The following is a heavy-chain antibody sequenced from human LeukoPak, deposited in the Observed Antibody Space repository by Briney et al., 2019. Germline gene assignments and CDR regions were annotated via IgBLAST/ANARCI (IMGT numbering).Heavy chain of an antibody. Sequence: QPGGSRRLSCAASGFTVSSNYFSWVRQAPGKGLEWVSVIYSGGSTSYSDSVKGRFTISRDNSKNTVYLQMNSLRAEDTAVYYCAREEFGDRSGGSCCGFDYWGQGTLVTVST. CDR2: IYSGGST. CDR1: GFTVSSNY. V-gene: IGHV3-53*01. D-gene: IGHD2-15*01. CDR3: AREEFGDRSGGSCCGFDY. J-gene: IGHJ4*02.